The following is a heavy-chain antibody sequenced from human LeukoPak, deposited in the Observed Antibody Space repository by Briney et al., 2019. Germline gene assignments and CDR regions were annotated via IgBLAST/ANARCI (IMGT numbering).Heavy chain of an antibody. V-gene: IGHV1-69*13. Sequence: SVKVSCKSSGCTFSNYAISWVRQAPGQGLECVGGIIPFFGTANYAQKFQGRVTITVDEYTSTADMARSSLRADDTAVYLCAREVLQGAYYTLWSGYWEWFGSWGQGTLVTVSS. CDR1: GCTFSNYA. CDR2: IIPFFGTA. D-gene: IGHD3-3*01. CDR3: AREVLQGAYYTLWSGYWEWFGS. J-gene: IGHJ5*01.